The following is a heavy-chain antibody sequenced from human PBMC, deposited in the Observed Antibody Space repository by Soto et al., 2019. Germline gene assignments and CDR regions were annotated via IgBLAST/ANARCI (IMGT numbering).Heavy chain of an antibody. V-gene: IGHV4-31*02. J-gene: IGHJ5*02. CDR2: VYYTGVT. CDR1: GAYLHIGGYY. CDR3: ARDGTSNDNYFDP. Sequence: SETLSLTCTVSGAYLHIGGYYWAWIRQLPGKGLEWIGYVYYTGVTYYNPSLGSRVNISVDTSKKQFSLQLRSVTAADTAVYYGARDGTSNDNYFDPWGQGILVTVSS. D-gene: IGHD2-2*01.